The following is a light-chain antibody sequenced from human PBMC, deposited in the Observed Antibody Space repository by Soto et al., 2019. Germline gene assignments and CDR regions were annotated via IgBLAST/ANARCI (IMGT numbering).Light chain of an antibody. Sequence: QSALTQPPSASGSPGQSVTISCTGTSSDVGGYNYVSWYQQHPGNAPKLMIYDVSKRPSGVPDRFSGSKSGNTASLTVSGLQAEDEADYCCSSYAGSNNVVFGGGTKLTVL. V-gene: IGLV2-8*01. CDR3: SSYAGSNNVV. CDR1: SSDVGGYNY. J-gene: IGLJ2*01. CDR2: DVS.